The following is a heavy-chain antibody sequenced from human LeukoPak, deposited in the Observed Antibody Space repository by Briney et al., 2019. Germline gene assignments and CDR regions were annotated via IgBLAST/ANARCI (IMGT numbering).Heavy chain of an antibody. V-gene: IGHV3-74*01. CDR3: VRDWDHFDFDS. Sequence: GGSLRLSCAASGFTFRDYWMHWIRQAPGKGLVWVSRIKGDGSHTIYADSVKGRFTISRDNAKNTLYLQMKSLRVDDTALYYCVRDWDHFDFDSWGQGTLVTVSS. CDR2: IKGDGSHT. D-gene: IGHD1-26*01. J-gene: IGHJ5*01. CDR1: GFTFRDYW.